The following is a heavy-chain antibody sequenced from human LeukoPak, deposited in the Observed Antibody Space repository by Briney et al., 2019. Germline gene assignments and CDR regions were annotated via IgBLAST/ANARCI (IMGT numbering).Heavy chain of an antibody. Sequence: GGSLRLSCEASGFTFRTYGMHWVRQAPGRGLEWVAVIWYDGSHEQYADSVKGRFTISRDNSKNTLYLQMNSLRAEDTAVYYCAKAMQDRSMDMHFAYWAQGTQVTVSS. CDR3: AKAMQDRSMDMHFAY. CDR2: IWYDGSHE. D-gene: IGHD5-18*01. V-gene: IGHV3-33*06. CDR1: GFTFRTYG. J-gene: IGHJ4*02.